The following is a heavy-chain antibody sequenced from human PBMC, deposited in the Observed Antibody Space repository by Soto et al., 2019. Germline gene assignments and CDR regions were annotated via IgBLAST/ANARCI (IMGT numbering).Heavy chain of an antibody. D-gene: IGHD6-6*01. CDR2: ISGSGGST. CDR1: GFTFSSYA. Sequence: PGGSLRLSCAASGFTFSSYAMSWVRQAPGKGLEWVSAISGSGGSTYYADSVKGRFTISRDNSKNTLCLQMNSLRAEDTAVYYCAKSSSYSSSSHFDYWGQGPLVTVSS. CDR3: AKSSSYSSSSHFDY. V-gene: IGHV3-23*01. J-gene: IGHJ4*02.